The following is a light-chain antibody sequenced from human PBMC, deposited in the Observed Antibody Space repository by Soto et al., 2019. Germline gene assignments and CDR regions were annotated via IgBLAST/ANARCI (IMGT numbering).Light chain of an antibody. CDR2: GAS. V-gene: IGKV3-20*01. CDR1: QSVSSSF. J-gene: IGKJ4*01. CDR3: QQYDSSPLT. Sequence: EIVLTQSPGTLSLSPGERATLSCRASQSVSSSFLAWYQQKPGQAPRLLIDGASSRATGIPDRFSGSGSGSVFTLTISRLEPEDVAVYYCQQYDSSPLTFGGGTKVEIK.